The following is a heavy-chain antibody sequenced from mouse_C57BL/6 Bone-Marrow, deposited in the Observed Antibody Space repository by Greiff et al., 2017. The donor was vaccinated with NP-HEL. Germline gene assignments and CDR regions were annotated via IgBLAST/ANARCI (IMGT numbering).Heavy chain of an antibody. Sequence: QVQLQQPGAELVKPGASVKLSCKASGYTFTSYWMHWVKQRPGRGLEWIGWIDPNSGGTKYNEKFKGKATLTVDKPSSTAYMQLSSLTSEDSAVYYCARSCGFLLVHFDYWGQGTTLTVSS. D-gene: IGHD1-1*01. J-gene: IGHJ2*01. V-gene: IGHV1-72*01. CDR1: GYTFTSYW. CDR2: IDPNSGGT. CDR3: ARSCGFLLVHFDY.